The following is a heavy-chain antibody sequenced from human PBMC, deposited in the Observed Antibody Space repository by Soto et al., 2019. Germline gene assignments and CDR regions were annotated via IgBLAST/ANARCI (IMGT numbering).Heavy chain of an antibody. D-gene: IGHD3-10*01. Sequence: QLQLQESGPGLVRPSGTLSLTCAVSGGFTSTNNWWSWVRQPPGKGLEWIGDAYHSGSTEYNPSLKSRVSISVDKSKNQISLKLTSATAADTAVYYCARSPPSSYYGGSGTFDYWGQRTLVTVSS. V-gene: IGHV4-4*02. CDR2: AYHSGST. J-gene: IGHJ4*02. CDR3: ARSPPSSYYGGSGTFDY. CDR1: GGFTSTNNW.